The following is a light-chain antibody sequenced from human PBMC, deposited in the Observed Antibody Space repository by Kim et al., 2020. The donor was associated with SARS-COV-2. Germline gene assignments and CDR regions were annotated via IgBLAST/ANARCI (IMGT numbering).Light chain of an antibody. CDR2: DDS. Sequence: PRQSITTSCPGTTSDVGGYNSVSWYHQHPGKAPKLLIYDDSNRPTGVSNRFSGSKSGNTASLTISGLRAEDEDDYYCSSYTSSSALFGGGTQLTVL. J-gene: IGLJ2*01. CDR1: TSDVGGYNS. CDR3: SSYTSSSAL. V-gene: IGLV2-14*03.